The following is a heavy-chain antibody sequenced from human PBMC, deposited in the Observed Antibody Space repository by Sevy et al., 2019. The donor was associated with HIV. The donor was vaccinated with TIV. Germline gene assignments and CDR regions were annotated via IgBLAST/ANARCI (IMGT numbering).Heavy chain of an antibody. CDR1: GFTFSNAW. CDR2: IKSKTDGGTT. V-gene: IGHV3-15*01. Sequence: GGSLRLSCAASGFTFSNAWMSWVRQAPGKGLEWVGRIKSKTDGGTTDYAAPVKGRFTISRDGSKNTLYLQMNSLKTEDTAVYYCTTTYYYGSGSYYDFDYWGQGTLVTVSS. CDR3: TTTYYYGSGSYYDFDY. D-gene: IGHD3-10*01. J-gene: IGHJ4*02.